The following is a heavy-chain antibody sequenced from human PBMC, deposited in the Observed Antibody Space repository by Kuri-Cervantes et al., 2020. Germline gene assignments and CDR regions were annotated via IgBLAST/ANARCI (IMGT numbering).Heavy chain of an antibody. CDR2: ISSSSRYI. Sequence: GESLKISCAASGFTFSSYSMNWVRQAPGKGLEWVSSISSSSRYIYYADSVKGRFTISRDNAKNSLYLQMNSLRAEDTAVYYCANQNSQWLGMDAFDIWGQGTMVTVSS. CDR1: GFTFSSYS. J-gene: IGHJ3*02. CDR3: ANQNSQWLGMDAFDI. D-gene: IGHD6-19*01. V-gene: IGHV3-21*01.